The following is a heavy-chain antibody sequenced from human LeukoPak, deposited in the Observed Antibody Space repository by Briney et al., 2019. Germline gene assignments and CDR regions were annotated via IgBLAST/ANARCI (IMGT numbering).Heavy chain of an antibody. CDR2: ISGSGGGT. V-gene: IGHV3-23*01. J-gene: IGHJ4*02. CDR3: AKDLGRYRNNYFDY. D-gene: IGHD1-26*01. Sequence: LPGGSLRLSCAAYGFTFKSYAMSWVRQAPEKGLEWVATISGSGGGTYYADSVKGRFTISRDDSKNTLYLQMNSLRAEDTAVYYCAKDLGRYRNNYFDYWGQGTLVTVSS. CDR1: GFTFKSYA.